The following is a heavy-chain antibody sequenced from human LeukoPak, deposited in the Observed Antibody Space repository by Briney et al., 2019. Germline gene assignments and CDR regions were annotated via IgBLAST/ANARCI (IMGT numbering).Heavy chain of an antibody. Sequence: GGSLRLSCAASGFTFNNYAMSWVRQAPRKGLEWVSAISGSGGSTYYADSVKGRFTISRDNSKNTLYLQMNSLRAEDTAVYYCAKDPRQQLDYYGMDVWGQGTTVTVSS. V-gene: IGHV3-23*01. J-gene: IGHJ6*02. D-gene: IGHD6-13*01. CDR1: GFTFNNYA. CDR2: ISGSGGST. CDR3: AKDPRQQLDYYGMDV.